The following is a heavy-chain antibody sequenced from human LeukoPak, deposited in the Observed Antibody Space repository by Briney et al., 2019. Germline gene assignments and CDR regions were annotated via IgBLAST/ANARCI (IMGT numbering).Heavy chain of an antibody. CDR2: IKENGNEQ. Sequence: GGSLRLSCTSSGFTFSSYWMSWVRQAPGKGPEWVAHIKENGNEQYYADSVKGRFTISRDNAKKSLCLQMNSLRAEDTAVYYCARGPLIAAAGTWWGQGTLVTVSS. CDR3: ARGPLIAAAGTW. J-gene: IGHJ4*02. D-gene: IGHD6-13*01. CDR1: GFTFSSYW. V-gene: IGHV3-7*03.